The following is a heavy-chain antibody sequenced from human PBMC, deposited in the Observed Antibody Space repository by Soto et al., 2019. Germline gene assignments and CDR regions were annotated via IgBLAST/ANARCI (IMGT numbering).Heavy chain of an antibody. CDR2: IYHSGGT. CDR3: ARVEVGPEDLFYFDS. Sequence: SETLSLTCSVSGGSVNDHYWSWIRQPPGKSLEWVAFIYHSGGTDYSPSLQSRVSLSVDTSKNQFSLRLSSVTAADTAVYFCARVEVGPEDLFYFDSWGKGTLVTVSS. V-gene: IGHV4-59*02. J-gene: IGHJ4*02. CDR1: GGSVNDHY. D-gene: IGHD2-2*01.